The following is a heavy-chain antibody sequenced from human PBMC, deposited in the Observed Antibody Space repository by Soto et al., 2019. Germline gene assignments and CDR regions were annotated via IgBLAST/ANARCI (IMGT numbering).Heavy chain of an antibody. CDR2: ITKTGRSA. J-gene: IGHJ3*02. CDR3: TKDGDGYDFAFDS. CDR1: GFIFSDYG. V-gene: IGHV3-23*01. Sequence: GGSLRLSCTTSGFIFSDYGMNWVRQAPGKGLEWVSGITKTGRSAFLADSVKGRFTISRDKLKNIVYLQMNSLRLDDTALYYCTKDGDGYDFAFDSWGQGTMVTV. D-gene: IGHD5-12*01.